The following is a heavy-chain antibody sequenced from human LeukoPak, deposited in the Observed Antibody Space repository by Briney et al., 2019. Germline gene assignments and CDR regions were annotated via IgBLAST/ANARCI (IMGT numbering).Heavy chain of an antibody. CDR2: ISSSSSPI. CDR3: ARPDSSGWSRDFQH. Sequence: GGSLRLSCAASGFTFSSYSMNWVRQAPGRGLDWVAYISSSSSPIYYADSVKGRFTISRDNAKNSLYLQMNGLRAEDTAVYYCARPDSSGWSRDFQHWGQGTLVTVSS. J-gene: IGHJ1*01. V-gene: IGHV3-48*04. CDR1: GFTFSSYS. D-gene: IGHD6-19*01.